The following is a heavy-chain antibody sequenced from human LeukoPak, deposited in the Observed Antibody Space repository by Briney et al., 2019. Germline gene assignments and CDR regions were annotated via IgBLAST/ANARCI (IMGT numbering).Heavy chain of an antibody. V-gene: IGHV3-33*01. D-gene: IGHD1-7*01. CDR2: IWYDGSNK. J-gene: IGHJ4*02. Sequence: SGGSLRLSCAASGFTFSSYGMHWVRQAPGKGLEWVAVIWYDGSNKYYADSVKGRFTISRDNSKNTLYLQMNSLRAEDTAVYYCARDLGGTSGELRLDYWGQGTLVTVSS. CDR1: GFTFSSYG. CDR3: ARDLGGTSGELRLDY.